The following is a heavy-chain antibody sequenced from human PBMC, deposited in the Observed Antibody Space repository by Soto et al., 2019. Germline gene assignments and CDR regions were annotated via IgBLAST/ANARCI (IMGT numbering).Heavy chain of an antibody. CDR1: GYPFTTYD. CDR2: INLNSGHT. V-gene: IGHV1-8*01. D-gene: IGHD3-10*01. CDR3: ATPTPLRGAMITNINFDF. Sequence: VASVKVSCKASGYPFTTYDISWVRQAAGQGLEWMGWINLNSGHTDYAQRFQGRVTMTRNTSLSTPYMELSGLKSDDTAVYYCATPTPLRGAMITNINFDFWGQGTPVTVS. J-gene: IGHJ4*02.